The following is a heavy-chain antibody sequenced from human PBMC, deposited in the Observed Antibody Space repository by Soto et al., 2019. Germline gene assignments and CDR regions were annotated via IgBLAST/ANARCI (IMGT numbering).Heavy chain of an antibody. D-gene: IGHD5-18*01. J-gene: IGHJ4*02. CDR1: GFSITKHA. V-gene: IGHV3-23*01. CDR2: ISNTGATT. CDR3: AQRGGYSYGWIGL. Sequence: VQLLESGGGLMQPGGSLRLSCSTSGFSITKHAMNWVRQSPGKGLEWVSTISNTGATTYYAASVTGRFTVSRDNSNNRVFMQMKGLIAEDTAVYYCAQRGGYSYGWIGLWGQGPLVIVS.